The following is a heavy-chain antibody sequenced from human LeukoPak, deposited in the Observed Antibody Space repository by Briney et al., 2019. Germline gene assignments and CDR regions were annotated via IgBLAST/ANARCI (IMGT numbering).Heavy chain of an antibody. CDR2: INPNSGGT. J-gene: IGHJ4*02. Sequence: ASMKVSCKASGYTLTGLYMHWVRQAPGQGLEWMGWINPNSGGTNYAQKFQGRVTMTRDTSISTAYMELSRLTSDDTAVYYCARARGSQSFDYWGQGTLVTVSS. CDR3: ARARGSQSFDY. D-gene: IGHD3-16*01. V-gene: IGHV1-2*02. CDR1: GYTLTGLY.